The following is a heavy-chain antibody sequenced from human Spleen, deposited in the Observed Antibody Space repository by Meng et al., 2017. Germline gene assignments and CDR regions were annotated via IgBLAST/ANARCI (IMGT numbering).Heavy chain of an antibody. Sequence: SETLSLTCTVSGGSISSSSYYWGWIRQPPGKGLEWIGSIYYSGSTYYNPSLKSRVTISVDTSKNQFSLKLSSVTAADTAVYYCARGVSGSRIWDYWGQGTLVTVSS. CDR1: GGSISSSSYY. CDR2: IYYSGST. V-gene: IGHV4-39*07. D-gene: IGHD3-10*01. J-gene: IGHJ4*02. CDR3: ARGVSGSRIWDY.